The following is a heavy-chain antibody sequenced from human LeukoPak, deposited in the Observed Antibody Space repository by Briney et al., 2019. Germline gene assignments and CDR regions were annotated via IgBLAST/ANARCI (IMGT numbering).Heavy chain of an antibody. V-gene: IGHV3-30*04. Sequence: TGGSLRLSCVGSGFTFSSFSMHWVRQAPGNGLEWVAVISHDGSHKYYADSVKGRFTISRDNSKNTLSLQMNTLRPEDTGLFYCARDPNRLADYGGDYFDHWGQGTLVTVSS. D-gene: IGHD4-23*01. CDR3: ARDPNRLADYGGDYFDH. J-gene: IGHJ4*02. CDR1: GFTFSSFS. CDR2: ISHDGSHK.